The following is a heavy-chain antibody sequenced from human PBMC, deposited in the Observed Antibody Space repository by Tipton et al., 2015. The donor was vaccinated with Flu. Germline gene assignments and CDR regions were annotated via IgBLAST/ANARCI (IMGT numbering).Heavy chain of an antibody. CDR3: ARDLATPFYDILTGYPMLAFDI. V-gene: IGHV4-59*01. D-gene: IGHD3-9*01. Sequence: LRLSCTVSGGSISSYYWSWIRQPPGKGLEWIGYIYYSGSTNYNPSLKSRVTISVDTSKNQFSLKLSSVTAAGTAVYYCARDLATPFYDILTGYPMLAFDIWGQGTMVTVSS. CDR1: GGSISSYY. J-gene: IGHJ3*02. CDR2: IYYSGST.